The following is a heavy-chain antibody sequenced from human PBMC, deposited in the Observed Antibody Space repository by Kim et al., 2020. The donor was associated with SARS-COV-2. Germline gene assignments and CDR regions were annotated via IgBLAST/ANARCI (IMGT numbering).Heavy chain of an antibody. Sequence: SHPGSVKGRSTISREDAKNSLYLQMNSLGAGDTAVYYCARSYSSSWYVDYWGQRTLVTVSS. V-gene: IGHV3-13*01. CDR3: ARSYSSSWYVDY. D-gene: IGHD6-13*01. J-gene: IGHJ4*02.